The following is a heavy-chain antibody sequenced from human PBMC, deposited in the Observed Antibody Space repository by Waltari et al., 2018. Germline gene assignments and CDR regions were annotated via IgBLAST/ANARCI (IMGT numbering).Heavy chain of an antibody. CDR1: GFTFSTFP. CDR3: ATPFYNWDDPLHS. J-gene: IGHJ4*02. CDR2: ITVADDT. V-gene: IGHV3-23*01. Sequence: EVQLLESGGGLVQPGGSLRLSCAAPGFTFSTFPINWVRLAPGTGLEWVSAITVADDTYYADSLRGRFTISRDSSKDTVHLQINGLRVEDTAVYYCATPFYNWDDPLHSWGQGTQVTVSS. D-gene: IGHD1-20*01.